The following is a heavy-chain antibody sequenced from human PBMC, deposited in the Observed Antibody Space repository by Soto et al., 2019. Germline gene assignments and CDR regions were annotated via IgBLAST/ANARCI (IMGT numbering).Heavy chain of an antibody. Sequence: GASVKVSCKASGYTFTDSYIHWVRQAPGQGLEWMGMINPSGGSTDYAQKFRGRVTMTRDTSTGTVYMELSSLRSEDTAVYYCARPPFPGCINAVCYPFDYWGQGTLVTVSS. CDR1: GYTFTDSY. CDR3: ARPPFPGCINAVCYPFDY. V-gene: IGHV1-46*01. D-gene: IGHD2-8*01. CDR2: INPSGGST. J-gene: IGHJ4*02.